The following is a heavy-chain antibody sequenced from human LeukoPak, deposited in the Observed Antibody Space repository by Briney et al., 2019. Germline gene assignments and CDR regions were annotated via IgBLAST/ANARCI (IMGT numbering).Heavy chain of an antibody. CDR3: ARRYCSGGSCPSYFQH. Sequence: GESLKISCKGSGSSFTTYWIGWVRQMPGKGLEWMGIIYPGDSDTRYSPSFQGQVTISADKSISTAYLQWSSLKASDTAMYYCARRYCSGGSCPSYFQHWGQGTLVTVSS. CDR1: GSSFTTYW. J-gene: IGHJ1*01. D-gene: IGHD2-15*01. V-gene: IGHV5-51*01. CDR2: IYPGDSDT.